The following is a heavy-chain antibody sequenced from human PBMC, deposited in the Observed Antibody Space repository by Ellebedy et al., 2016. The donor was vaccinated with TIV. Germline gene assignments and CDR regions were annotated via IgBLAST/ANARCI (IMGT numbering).Heavy chain of an antibody. D-gene: IGHD4-17*01. V-gene: IGHV3-21*01. CDR3: ARDGGYYGDKYYFDY. CDR2: ISSSSSYI. J-gene: IGHJ4*02. CDR1: GFTFSSYS. Sequence: GESLKISXAASGFTFSSYSMNWVRQAPGKGLEWVSSISSSSSYIYYADSVKGRFTISRDNAKNSLYLQMNSLRAEDTAVYYCARDGGYYGDKYYFDYWGQGTLVTVSS.